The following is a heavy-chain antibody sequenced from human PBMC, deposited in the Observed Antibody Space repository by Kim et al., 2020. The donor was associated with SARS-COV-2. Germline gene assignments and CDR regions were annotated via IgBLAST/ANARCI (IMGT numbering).Heavy chain of an antibody. J-gene: IGHJ3*01. CDR2: SWYDGSNE. V-gene: IGHV3-33*01. CDR3: ARDAPPFDV. Sequence: GGSLRLSCAASGFSLSTYGMHWVRQAPGKGLEWLAISWYDGSNEYYADSVRGRFTISRDNLENTVYLQMNSLRVADTAVYYCARDAPPFDVWGQGTTVIV. CDR1: GFSLSTYG.